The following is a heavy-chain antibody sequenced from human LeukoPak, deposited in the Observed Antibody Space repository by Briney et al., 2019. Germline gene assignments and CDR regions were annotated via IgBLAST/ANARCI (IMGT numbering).Heavy chain of an antibody. Sequence: GGSLRLSCAASGFTFASYAMNWVRQAPGKGLEWVSAISGSGGSTYYADSVKGRFTISRDNSKNTLYLQMSSLRAEDAAVYHCAKVQLWLRGYFDYWGQGTLVTVSS. CDR2: ISGSGGST. CDR1: GFTFASYA. D-gene: IGHD5-18*01. J-gene: IGHJ4*02. CDR3: AKVQLWLRGYFDY. V-gene: IGHV3-23*01.